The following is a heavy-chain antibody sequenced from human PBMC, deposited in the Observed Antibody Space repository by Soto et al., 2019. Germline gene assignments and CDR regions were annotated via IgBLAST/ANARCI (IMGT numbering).Heavy chain of an antibody. CDR1: GFTFSSYG. CDR2: ISYDGSNK. V-gene: IGHV3-30*18. CDR3: AKESRGYFDY. J-gene: IGHJ4*02. D-gene: IGHD3-10*01. Sequence: QVQLVESGGGVVQPGRSLRLSCAASGFTFSSYGMHWVRQAPGKGLEWVAVISYDGSNKYYADSVKGRFTISRDNSKNTLYLQMNSLRAEDTAVYYCAKESRGYFDYWGQGTLVTVSS.